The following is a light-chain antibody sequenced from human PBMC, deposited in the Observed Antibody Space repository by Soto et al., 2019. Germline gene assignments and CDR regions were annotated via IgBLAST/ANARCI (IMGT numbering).Light chain of an antibody. J-gene: IGKJ4*01. Sequence: DIQMTQSPSTLSASFLDRVTITCXASQSISSWLAWYQQKLGRAPRLLIYDASSLESGVPSRFSGSGYGTEFTLTISSLQPDDFATYYCQQYNTYSSLTFGGGTKVDIK. CDR2: DAS. V-gene: IGKV1-5*01. CDR1: QSISSW. CDR3: QQYNTYSSLT.